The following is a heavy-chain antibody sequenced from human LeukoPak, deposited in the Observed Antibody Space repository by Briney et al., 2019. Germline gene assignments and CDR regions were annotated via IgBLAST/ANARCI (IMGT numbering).Heavy chain of an antibody. J-gene: IGHJ4*02. D-gene: IGHD6-13*01. V-gene: IGHV1-46*01. CDR2: VNPSAGST. CDR3: ARDGQGIAAAGDLDY. Sequence: ASVKVSCKASGYTFTNDYIHWVRQAPGLGLEWMGTVNPSAGSTSYAQKFQGRVTMTRDTSTSTVYMGLSSLRSEDTAVYYCARDGQGIAAAGDLDYWGQGTLVTVSS. CDR1: GYTFTNDY.